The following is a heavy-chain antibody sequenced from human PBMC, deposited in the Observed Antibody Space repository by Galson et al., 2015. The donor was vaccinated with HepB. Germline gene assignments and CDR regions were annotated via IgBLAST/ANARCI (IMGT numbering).Heavy chain of an antibody. J-gene: IGHJ4*02. D-gene: IGHD3-9*01. CDR1: GFTFDDYA. CDR3: ARGAYYNILTGSNFDF. Sequence: SLRLSCAVSGFTFDDYAMHWVRQAPGKGLEWVSGITWNRGNIGYADSVKGRFTISRDNAKSSLYLQMNGLRAEDTALYYCARGAYYNILTGSNFDFWGQGTLVTVSS. CDR2: ITWNRGNI. V-gene: IGHV3-9*01.